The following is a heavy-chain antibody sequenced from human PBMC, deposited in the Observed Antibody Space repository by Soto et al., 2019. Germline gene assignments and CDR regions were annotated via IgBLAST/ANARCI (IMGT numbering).Heavy chain of an antibody. D-gene: IGHD2-15*01. CDR1: GYTFTSYW. V-gene: IGHV5-51*01. CDR2: IYPGDSDT. J-gene: IGHJ3*01. Sequence: GESLKISCKGSGYTFTSYWIGWVRQMPGKGLEWMGIIYPGDSDTRYSPSFQGQVTISVDKSISTAYLRWSRLKASDSAIYYCARPYCSGGSCYSDAFDVWGQGTMVTVS. CDR3: ARPYCSGGSCYSDAFDV.